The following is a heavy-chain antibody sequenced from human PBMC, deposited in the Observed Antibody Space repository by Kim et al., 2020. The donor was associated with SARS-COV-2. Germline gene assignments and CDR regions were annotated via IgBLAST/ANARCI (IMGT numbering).Heavy chain of an antibody. Sequence: SETLSLTCAVYGGSFSGYYWSWIRQPPGKGLEWIGEINHSGSTNYNPSLKSRVTISVDTSKNQFSLKLSSVTAADTAVYYCARAPPQWLVRKKYYFDYWGQGTLVTVSS. CDR3: ARAPPQWLVRKKYYFDY. V-gene: IGHV4-34*01. CDR1: GGSFSGYY. CDR2: INHSGST. D-gene: IGHD6-19*01. J-gene: IGHJ4*02.